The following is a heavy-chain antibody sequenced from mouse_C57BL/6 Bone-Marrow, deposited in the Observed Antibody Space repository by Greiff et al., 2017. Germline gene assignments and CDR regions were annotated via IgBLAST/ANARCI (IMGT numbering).Heavy chain of an antibody. Sequence: EVQLQQSGGGLVKPGGSLKLSCAASGFTFSSYAMSWVRQTPEKRLEWVATISDGGSYTYYPDNVKGRFTISRDNAKNNLYLQMSHLKSEDTAMYYCARDMVGYWGQGTSVTVSS. J-gene: IGHJ4*01. V-gene: IGHV5-4*01. CDR2: ISDGGSYT. CDR3: ARDMVGY. CDR1: GFTFSSYA. D-gene: IGHD1-1*02.